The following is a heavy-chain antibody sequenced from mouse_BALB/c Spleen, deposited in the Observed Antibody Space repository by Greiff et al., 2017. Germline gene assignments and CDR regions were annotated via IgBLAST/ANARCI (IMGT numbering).Heavy chain of an antibody. V-gene: IGHV1-15*01. D-gene: IGHD2-12*01. CDR3: TRMDMGSYDDLFAY. CDR1: GYTFTDYE. CDR2: IDPETGGT. Sequence: VQLQQSGAELVRPGASVTLSCKASGYTFTDYEMHWVKQTPVHGLEWIGAIDPETGGTAYNQKFKGKATLTADKSSSTAYMELRSLTSEDSAVYYCTRMDMGSYDDLFAYWGQGTLVTVSA. J-gene: IGHJ3*01.